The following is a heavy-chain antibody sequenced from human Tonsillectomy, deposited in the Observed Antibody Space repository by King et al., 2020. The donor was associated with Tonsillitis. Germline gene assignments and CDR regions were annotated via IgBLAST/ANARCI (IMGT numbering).Heavy chain of an antibody. CDR2: IWYDGSNK. CDR3: ARDGSFYSPGEYYFDY. CDR1: GFTFSSYG. Sequence: VQLVESGGGVVQPGRSLRLSCAASGFTFSSYGMHWVRQAPGKGLEWVTVIWYDGSNKYYADSVKGRFTISRDNSKNTLYLQMNSLRAEDTAVYYCARDGSFYSPGEYYFDYWGQGTLVTVSS. D-gene: IGHD3-16*02. V-gene: IGHV3-33*01. J-gene: IGHJ4*02.